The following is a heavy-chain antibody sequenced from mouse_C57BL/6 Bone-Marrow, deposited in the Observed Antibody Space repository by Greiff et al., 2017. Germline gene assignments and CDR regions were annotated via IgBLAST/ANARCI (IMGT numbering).Heavy chain of an antibody. Sequence: VQLQQSGAELVRPGASVKLSCTASGFNIKDAYMHWVKQRPEQGLEWIGWIDPENGDTEYASKFQGKATITADTSSNTAYLQLSSLTSEDTAVYYCTTGLGAWFAYWGQGTLVTVSA. D-gene: IGHD2-2*01. CDR1: GFNIKDAY. V-gene: IGHV14-4*01. J-gene: IGHJ3*01. CDR2: IDPENGDT. CDR3: TTGLGAWFAY.